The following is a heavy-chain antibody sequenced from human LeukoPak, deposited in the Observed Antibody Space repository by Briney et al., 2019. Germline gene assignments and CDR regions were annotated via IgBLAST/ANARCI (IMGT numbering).Heavy chain of an antibody. Sequence: GGSLRLSCAASGFTFSSFAMSWVRQAPGKGLEWVSAISGSGGGAYYADSVKGRFTVSRDNSKNTLYLQMNTLRAEDTAVYYCALYYYGSGSYFPHYFDYWGQGTLVTVSS. CDR2: ISGSGGGA. J-gene: IGHJ4*02. CDR3: ALYYYGSGSYFPHYFDY. D-gene: IGHD3-10*01. V-gene: IGHV3-23*01. CDR1: GFTFSSFA.